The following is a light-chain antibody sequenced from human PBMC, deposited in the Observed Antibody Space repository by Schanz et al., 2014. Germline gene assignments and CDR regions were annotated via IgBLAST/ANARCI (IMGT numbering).Light chain of an antibody. CDR3: CSYAGSYIF. V-gene: IGLV2-11*01. J-gene: IGLJ2*01. Sequence: QSALTQPRSVSGSPGQSVTISCTGTSSDVGNYNYVSWYQQYPGKAPKLMIYDVSKRPSGVPDRFSGSKSGNTASLTISGLQAEDEADYYCCSYAGSYIFFGGGTKLTVL. CDR1: SSDVGNYNY. CDR2: DVS.